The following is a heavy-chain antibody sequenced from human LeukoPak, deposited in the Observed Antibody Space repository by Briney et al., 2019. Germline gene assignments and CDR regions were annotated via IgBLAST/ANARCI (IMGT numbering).Heavy chain of an antibody. CDR3: ARAPDLELFDY. D-gene: IGHD1-26*01. Sequence: ASVKVSCKASGYTFTSYYMHWVRRAPGQGLEWMGIINPSGGSTSYAQKLQGRVTMTRDTSTSTVYMELSSLRSEDTAVYYCARAPDLELFDYWGQGTLVTVSS. J-gene: IGHJ4*02. CDR2: INPSGGST. V-gene: IGHV1-46*01. CDR1: GYTFTSYY.